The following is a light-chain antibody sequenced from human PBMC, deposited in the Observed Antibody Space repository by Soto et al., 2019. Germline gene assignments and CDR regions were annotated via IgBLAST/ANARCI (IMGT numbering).Light chain of an antibody. CDR1: QTVLDSFNNKDY. CDR3: QQYYSTPRT. V-gene: IGKV4-1*01. CDR2: WAS. J-gene: IGKJ1*01. Sequence: DIVMTQSPDSLAVSLGERATINCKSSQTVLDSFNNKDYLTWYQQKPGQHPKLLIYWASTREFGVPDRFSGSGSGTDFTLTISSLQAEDVAVYYCQQYYSTPRTFGHGTKVEIK.